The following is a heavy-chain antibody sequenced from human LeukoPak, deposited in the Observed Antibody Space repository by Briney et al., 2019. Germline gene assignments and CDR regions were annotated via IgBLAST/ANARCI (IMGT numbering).Heavy chain of an antibody. V-gene: IGHV3-30*02. D-gene: IGHD3-16*01. CDR2: IRYDGSNK. Sequence: GGSLRLSCAASGFTFSSYGMHWVRQAPGKGLEWVAFIRYDGSNKYYADSVKGRFTISRDNSKNTLYLQMNSLRAEDTAVYYCAKLSEPELTPVWGSYYFDYWGQGTLVTVSS. CDR3: AKLSEPELTPVWGSYYFDY. CDR1: GFTFSSYG. J-gene: IGHJ4*02.